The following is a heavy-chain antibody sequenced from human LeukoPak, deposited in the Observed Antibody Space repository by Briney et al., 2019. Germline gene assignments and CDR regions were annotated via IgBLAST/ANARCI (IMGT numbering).Heavy chain of an antibody. D-gene: IGHD2/OR15-2a*01. J-gene: IGHJ5*02. CDR2: IYPGDSRT. Sequence: GESLKISCKGSGHRFSSYWIAWVRQMRGKGLERMGIIYPGDSRTIYSLSFQGQVTISADMSMSTVYLFWSSLKASDTAIYYCASGCFSTACNGWFDPWGQGTLVTVSS. V-gene: IGHV5-51*01. CDR1: GHRFSSYW. CDR3: ASGCFSTACNGWFDP.